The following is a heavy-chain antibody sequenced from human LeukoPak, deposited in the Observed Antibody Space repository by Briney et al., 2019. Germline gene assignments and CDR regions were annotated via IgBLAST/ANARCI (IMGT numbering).Heavy chain of an antibody. CDR2: ISAYNGNT. CDR1: GYTFTSYG. V-gene: IGHV1-18*01. D-gene: IGHD3-22*01. J-gene: IGHJ3*02. Sequence: ASVKVSCKASGYTFTSYGISWVRQAPGQGLEWMGWISAYNGNTNYAQKLQGRVTMTTDTSTSTAYMELRSLRSDDTAVYYCARGAPQYDSSGYDAFDIWGQGTMVTVSS. CDR3: ARGAPQYDSSGYDAFDI.